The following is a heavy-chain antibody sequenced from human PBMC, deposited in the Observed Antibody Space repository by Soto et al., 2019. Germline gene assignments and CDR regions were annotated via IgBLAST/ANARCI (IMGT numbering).Heavy chain of an antibody. V-gene: IGHV1-18*01. CDR1: GYTFTSYG. CDR3: ARESYYGSGSYYTTLDY. D-gene: IGHD3-10*01. CDR2: ISAYNGNT. J-gene: IGHJ4*02. Sequence: ASVKVSCKASGYTFTSYGISWVRQAPGQGLEWMGWISAYNGNTDYAQKLQGRVTMTTDTSTSTAYMELRSLRSDDTAVYYCARESYYGSGSYYTTLDYWGQGTLVTVSS.